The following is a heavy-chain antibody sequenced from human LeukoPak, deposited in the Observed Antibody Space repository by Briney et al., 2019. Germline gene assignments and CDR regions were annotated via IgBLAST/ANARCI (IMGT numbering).Heavy chain of an antibody. J-gene: IGHJ5*02. Sequence: PSGTLSLTCTVSRGSISSPKWWTWVRQPPGKGLEWIAEIYHSGSANHNPSLISRLTISVDKSRNQFSLKLSSVTAADTAVYYCARSSLIVVVPAARPNWFDPWGQGTLVTVSS. D-gene: IGHD2-2*01. V-gene: IGHV4-4*02. CDR3: ARSSLIVVVPAARPNWFDP. CDR2: IYHSGSA. CDR1: RGSISSPKW.